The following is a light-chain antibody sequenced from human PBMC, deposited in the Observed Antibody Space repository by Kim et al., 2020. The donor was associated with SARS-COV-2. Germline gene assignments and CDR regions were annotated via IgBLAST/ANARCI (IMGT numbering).Light chain of an antibody. Sequence: EIVMTQSPVTLSVSPGERATLSCRASQSVSTNLAWYQQKPGQAPRLLIYRASTRAIGIPARFSASGSGTEFTLTISSLQSEDFAVYSCQQYNNWPITFGQGTRLEIK. V-gene: IGKV3-15*01. CDR2: RAS. CDR3: QQYNNWPIT. CDR1: QSVSTN. J-gene: IGKJ5*01.